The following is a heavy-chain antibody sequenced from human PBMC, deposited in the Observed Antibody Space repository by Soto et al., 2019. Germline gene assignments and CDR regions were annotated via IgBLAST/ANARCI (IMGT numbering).Heavy chain of an antibody. V-gene: IGHV1-2*04. CDR3: ARDPLGYSYGYYFDY. J-gene: IGHJ4*02. CDR2: INPNSGGT. Sequence: ASVKVSCKASGYTFTGYYMHWVRQAPGQGLEWMGWINPNSGGTNYAQKFRGWVTMTRDTSISTAYMELSRLRSDDTAVYYCARDPLGYSYGYYFDYWGQGTLVTVSS. CDR1: GYTFTGYY. D-gene: IGHD5-18*01.